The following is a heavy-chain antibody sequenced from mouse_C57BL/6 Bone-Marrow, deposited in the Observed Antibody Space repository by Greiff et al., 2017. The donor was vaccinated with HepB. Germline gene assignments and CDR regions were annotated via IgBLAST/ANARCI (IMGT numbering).Heavy chain of an antibody. Sequence: EVKLMESGGDLVKPGGSLKLSCAASGFTFSSYGMSWVRQTPDKRLEWVATISSGGSYTYYPDSVKGRFTISRDNAKNTLYLQMSSLKSEDTAMYYCARDYYGSSYRFDYWGQGTTLTVSS. CDR2: ISSGGSYT. CDR3: ARDYYGSSYRFDY. CDR1: GFTFSSYG. V-gene: IGHV5-6*01. J-gene: IGHJ2*01. D-gene: IGHD1-1*01.